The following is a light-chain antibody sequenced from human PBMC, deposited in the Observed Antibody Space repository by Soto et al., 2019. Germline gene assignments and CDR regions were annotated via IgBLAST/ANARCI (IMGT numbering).Light chain of an antibody. CDR2: DAS. V-gene: IGKV3-20*01. CDR1: QSVSSSY. CDR3: QQYGSSSYT. J-gene: IGKJ2*01. Sequence: EIVLTQSPRTLSLSPGERATLSCRASQSVSSSYLAWYQQKPGQAPRLLIYDASSRATGIPDRFSGSGSGTXFXLTISRLEPEDFAVYYCQQYGSSSYTFGQGTKLEIK.